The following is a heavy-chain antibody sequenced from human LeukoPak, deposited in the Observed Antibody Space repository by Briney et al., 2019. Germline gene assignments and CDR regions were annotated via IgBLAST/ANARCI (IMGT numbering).Heavy chain of an antibody. Sequence: GGSLRLSCAASGYIFSNFAIHWVRQAPGKGLEWVAVIWYDGSQKYYADSVKGRFTISRDNSKNTAYLQMNSLRGDDTAFYYCAKEVRRDLGVWGQGTLVSVSS. CDR1: GYIFSNFA. CDR2: IWYDGSQK. V-gene: IGHV3-33*06. D-gene: IGHD2-21*02. J-gene: IGHJ4*02. CDR3: AKEVRRDLGV.